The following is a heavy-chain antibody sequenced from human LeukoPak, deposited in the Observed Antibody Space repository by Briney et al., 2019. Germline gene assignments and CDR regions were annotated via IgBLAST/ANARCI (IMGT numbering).Heavy chain of an antibody. CDR1: GYTFTSYD. D-gene: IGHD3-3*01. CDR2: MNPNSGNT. CDR3: ARVRELYDFWSGYYYYGMDV. J-gene: IGHJ6*02. V-gene: IGHV1-8*01. Sequence: ASVKVSCKASGYTFTSYDINWVRQATGQGLEWMGWMNPNSGNTGYAQKFRGRVTMTRNTSISTAYMELSSLRSEDTAVYYCARVRELYDFWSGYYYYGMDVWGQGTTVTVSS.